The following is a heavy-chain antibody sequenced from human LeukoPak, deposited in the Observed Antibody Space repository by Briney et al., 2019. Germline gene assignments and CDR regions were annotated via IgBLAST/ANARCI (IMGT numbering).Heavy chain of an antibody. CDR3: ARVFFPVALYGGFDP. J-gene: IGHJ5*02. Sequence: PGGSLRLACAASGFSFSTYWMSWVRQAPGKGLEWVANINQDGTEKYYADSVKGRFTISKDSSKNTLDLQMNSLRTEDTAVYYCARVFFPVALYGGFDPWGQGTLVTVSS. V-gene: IGHV3-7*01. CDR2: INQDGTEK. D-gene: IGHD4-17*01. CDR1: GFSFSTYW.